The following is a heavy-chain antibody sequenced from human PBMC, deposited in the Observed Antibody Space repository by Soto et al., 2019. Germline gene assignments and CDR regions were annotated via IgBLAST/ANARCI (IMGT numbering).Heavy chain of an antibody. J-gene: IGHJ5*02. CDR1: GYTFTTFW. D-gene: IGHD2-2*01. CDR2: IDPGDTYA. V-gene: IGHV5-10-1*01. CDR3: ARIYCTTTTCDSWFDP. Sequence: GESLKISCTVFGYTFTTFWISWVRQMPGKGLEWMGRIDPGDTYATYSPAFQGHVTISADKATSTAYLQWSSLKASDTAMYYCARIYCTTTTCDSWFDPWGQGTLVTVSS.